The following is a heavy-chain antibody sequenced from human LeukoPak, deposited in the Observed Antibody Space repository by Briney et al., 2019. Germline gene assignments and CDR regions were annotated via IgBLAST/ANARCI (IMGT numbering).Heavy chain of an antibody. CDR3: ARLIVGSSSTGWFDP. CDR2: IYPGDSDT. CDR1: GYNFTSYW. D-gene: IGHD6-6*01. J-gene: IGHJ5*02. V-gene: IGHV5-51*01. Sequence: GESLKISCQSSGYNFTSYWIGWARQMPGKGLQWMGIIYPGDSDTTYSPSFQGQVTISADKSISTAYLQWSSLKASDTAIYYCARLIVGSSSTGWFDPWGQGTLVTVSS.